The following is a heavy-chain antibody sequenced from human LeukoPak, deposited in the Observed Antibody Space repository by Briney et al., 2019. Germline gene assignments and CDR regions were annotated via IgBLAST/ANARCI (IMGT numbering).Heavy chain of an antibody. CDR3: ARDLGELENYYYGMDV. V-gene: IGHV3-30-3*01. J-gene: IGHJ6*02. CDR1: GFTFSSYA. CDR2: VSYDGNNK. D-gene: IGHD3-16*01. Sequence: GGSLRLSCAASGFTFSSYAMHWVRQAPGKGLGWGAVVSYDGNNKYYADSMKGRFTISRENSKNTLYLQINSLRAEDTAVYYCARDLGELENYYYGMDVWGQGTTVTVSS.